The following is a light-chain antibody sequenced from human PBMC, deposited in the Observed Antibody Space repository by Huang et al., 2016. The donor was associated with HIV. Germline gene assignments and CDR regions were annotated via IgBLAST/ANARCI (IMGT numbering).Light chain of an antibody. CDR2: GAS. Sequence: DIVVTQSPDSLAVSLGVRATITCKTSQSVSYSSNNKYYVSWYQQKPGQTPRLIIYGASTRESGVPDRFSGSGSGIDFPLTISNLQAEEVAVYYCQQYYTTPYTFGQGTKLEI. V-gene: IGKV4-1*01. CDR1: QSVSYSSNNKYY. J-gene: IGKJ2*01. CDR3: QQYYTTPYT.